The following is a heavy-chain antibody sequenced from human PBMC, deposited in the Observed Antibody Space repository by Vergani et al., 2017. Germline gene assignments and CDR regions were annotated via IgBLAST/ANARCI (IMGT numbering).Heavy chain of an antibody. J-gene: IGHJ4*02. CDR1: GFTFTSSA. CDR2: IVVGSGNT. CDR3: ARGKGRSSSLSP. D-gene: IGHD6-13*01. Sequence: QMQLVQSGPEVKKPGTSVKVSCKASGFTFTSSAMQWVRQARGQRLEWIGWIVVGSGNTNYAQKFQGRVTMTTDTSTRTAYMELRSLRSDDTAVYYCARGKGRSSSLSPWGQGTLVTVSS. V-gene: IGHV1-58*02.